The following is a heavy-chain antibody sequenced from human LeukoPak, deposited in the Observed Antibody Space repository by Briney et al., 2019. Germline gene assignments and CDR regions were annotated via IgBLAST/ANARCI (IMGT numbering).Heavy chain of an antibody. CDR2: ISWNSGSI. CDR1: GFTFDDYA. Sequence: PGRPLRLSCAASGFTFDDYAMHWVRQAPGKGLEWVSGISWNSGSIGYADSVKGRFIISRDNAKNSLYLQMNSLRAEDTALYYCAKVSWTRASGWFDPWGQGTLVTVSS. V-gene: IGHV3-9*01. D-gene: IGHD1-1*01. J-gene: IGHJ5*02. CDR3: AKVSWTRASGWFDP.